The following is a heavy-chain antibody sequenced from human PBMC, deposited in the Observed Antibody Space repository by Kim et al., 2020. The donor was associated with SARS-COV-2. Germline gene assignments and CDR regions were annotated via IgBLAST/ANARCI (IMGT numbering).Heavy chain of an antibody. Sequence: NPPLKDRVTIAVDPSKNQFSLKLSSVTAADTAVYYCARLSIVGATLFDYWGQGTLVTVSS. CDR3: ARLSIVGATLFDY. J-gene: IGHJ4*02. D-gene: IGHD1-26*01. V-gene: IGHV4-39*01.